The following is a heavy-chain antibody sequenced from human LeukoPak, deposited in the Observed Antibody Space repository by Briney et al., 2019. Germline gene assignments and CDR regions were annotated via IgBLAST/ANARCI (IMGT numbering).Heavy chain of an antibody. Sequence: PGGSLRLSCAASGFTVSSNYMSWVRQAPGKGLEWVSSISSSSSYIYYADSVKGRFTISRDNAKNSLYLQMNSLRAEDTAVYYCASLDPLGYYYYYMDVWGKGTTVTVSS. V-gene: IGHV3-21*01. CDR3: ASLDPLGYYYYYMDV. D-gene: IGHD6-13*01. CDR2: ISSSSSYI. J-gene: IGHJ6*03. CDR1: GFTVSSNY.